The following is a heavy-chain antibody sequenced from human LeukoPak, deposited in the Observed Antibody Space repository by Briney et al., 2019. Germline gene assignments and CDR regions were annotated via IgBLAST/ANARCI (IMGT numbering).Heavy chain of an antibody. Sequence: KSSQTLSLNCTVSGGSISSGGYYWSWIRQHPGKGLEWIGYIYYSGSTYYNPSLKSRVTISVDTSKNQFSLKLSSVTAADTAVYYCANGRWPQLPNYWGQGTLVTVSS. V-gene: IGHV4-31*03. J-gene: IGHJ4*02. CDR3: ANGRWPQLPNY. D-gene: IGHD5-24*01. CDR2: IYYSGST. CDR1: GGSISSGGYY.